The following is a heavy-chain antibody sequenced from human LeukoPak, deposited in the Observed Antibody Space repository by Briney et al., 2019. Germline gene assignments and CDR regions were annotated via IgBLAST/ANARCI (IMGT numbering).Heavy chain of an antibody. CDR1: GFTFSDYY. CDR3: ARETILAVAGDF. J-gene: IGHJ4*02. CDR2: ISVSGSIA. D-gene: IGHD6-19*01. V-gene: IGHV3-11*04. Sequence: PGGSLRLSCAVSGFTFSDYYMSWVRQAPGKGLDWLAYISVSGSIAYYADSVEDRFTISRDNAKNLLYLQMNSLRADDTAVYYCARETILAVAGDFWGQGTLVTVSS.